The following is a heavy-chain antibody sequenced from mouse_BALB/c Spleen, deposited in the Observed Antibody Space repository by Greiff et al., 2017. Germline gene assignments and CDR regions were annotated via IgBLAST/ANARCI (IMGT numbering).Heavy chain of an antibody. Sequence: EVKLQESGGGLVQPGGSRKLSCAASGFTFSSFGMHWVRQAPEKGLEWVAYISSGSSTIYYADTVKGRFTISRDNPKNTLFLQMTSLRSEDTAMYYCARTMITSYYAMDYWGQGTSVTVSS. V-gene: IGHV5-17*02. CDR1: GFTFSSFG. CDR2: ISSGSSTI. J-gene: IGHJ4*01. D-gene: IGHD2-4*01. CDR3: ARTMITSYYAMDY.